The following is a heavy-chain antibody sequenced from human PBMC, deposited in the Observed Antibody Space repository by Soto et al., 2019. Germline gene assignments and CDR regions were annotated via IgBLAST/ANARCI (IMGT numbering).Heavy chain of an antibody. D-gene: IGHD2-2*01. CDR1: GYTFTSFC. CDR2: IFPGDSDT. CDR3: ARQDPYAGAEHFDF. Sequence: GESLKISCQGSGYTFTSFCIGWVRQMPGKGLEYMGIIFPGDSDTRYSPSFQGQVSITVDKSISTAFLQFTRLTASDTATYYCARQDPYAGAEHFDFWGQGTPVTVSS. J-gene: IGHJ4*02. V-gene: IGHV5-51*01.